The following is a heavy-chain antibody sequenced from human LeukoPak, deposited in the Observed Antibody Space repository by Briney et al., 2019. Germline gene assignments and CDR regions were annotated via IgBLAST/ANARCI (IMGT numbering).Heavy chain of an antibody. CDR1: GFTFGSYT. CDR2: ISAISRYI. CDR3: ARSYDSGGYYPPYYYYMDV. Sequence: GGSLTLSWGPSGFTFGSYTMAWVRQAPGGGLEWVSSISAISRYIYHTDSVKGRFTISRDNGKNSLYLQMNSLRAEDTAVYYCARSYDSGGYYPPYYYYMDVWGKGTTVTVSS. D-gene: IGHD3-22*01. J-gene: IGHJ6*03. V-gene: IGHV3-21*01.